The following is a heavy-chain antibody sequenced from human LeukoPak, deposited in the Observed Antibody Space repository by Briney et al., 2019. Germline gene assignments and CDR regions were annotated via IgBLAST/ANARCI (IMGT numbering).Heavy chain of an antibody. D-gene: IGHD3-22*01. J-gene: IGHJ4*02. V-gene: IGHV3-30-3*01. Sequence: PGRSLILSCAASGFTFSSYAMHWVRQAPGKGLEWVAVISYDGSNKYYADSVKGRFTISRDNSKNTLYLQMNSLRAEDTAVYYCARDYYDSSGYYYYFDYWGQGTLVTVSS. CDR3: ARDYYDSSGYYYYFDY. CDR2: ISYDGSNK. CDR1: GFTFSSYA.